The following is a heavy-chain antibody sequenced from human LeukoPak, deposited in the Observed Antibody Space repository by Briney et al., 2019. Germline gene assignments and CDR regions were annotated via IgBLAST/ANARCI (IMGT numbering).Heavy chain of an antibody. D-gene: IGHD2-15*01. V-gene: IGHV3-23*01. CDR1: GFTFSSYA. J-gene: IGHJ4*02. CDR3: AGDIVVVVAAPYLDY. Sequence: GGSLRLSCAVSGFTFSSYAMSWVRQAPGKGLEWVSAISGSGGSTYYADSVKGRFTISRDSSKNTLYLQMNSLRVEDTAVYYCAGDIVVVVAAPYLDYWGQGTLVTVSS. CDR2: ISGSGGST.